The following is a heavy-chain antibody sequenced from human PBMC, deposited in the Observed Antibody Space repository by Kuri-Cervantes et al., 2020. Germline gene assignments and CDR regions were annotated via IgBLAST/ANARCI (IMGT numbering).Heavy chain of an antibody. D-gene: IGHD5-12*01. J-gene: IGHJ4*02. CDR1: GESLIDYY. V-gene: IGHV4-34*01. CDR3: GSMFSGYAYVDH. CDR2: INHSGST. Sequence: GSLRLSCAFYGESLIDYYWTWIRQPPGKGLEWIGEINHSGSTNYKTSLKSRVTMSIDMSKNQISLRLTSVTAADTAVYYCGSMFSGYAYVDHWGQGTPVTVSS.